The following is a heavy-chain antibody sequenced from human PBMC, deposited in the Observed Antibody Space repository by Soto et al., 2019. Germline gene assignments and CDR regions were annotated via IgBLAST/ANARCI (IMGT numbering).Heavy chain of an antibody. D-gene: IGHD1-1*01. J-gene: IGHJ4*02. CDR3: AISGRYQGNFDY. CDR2: IYYSGST. V-gene: IGHV4-59*08. Sequence: QVQLQESGPGLVKPSETLSLTCTVSGGSISSYYWSWIRQTPGKGLEWIGYIYYSGSTNYNPSLKSRVTLSVDTSKNQFSLKLSSVTAADTAVYYCAISGRYQGNFDYWGQGTLVTVSS. CDR1: GGSISSYY.